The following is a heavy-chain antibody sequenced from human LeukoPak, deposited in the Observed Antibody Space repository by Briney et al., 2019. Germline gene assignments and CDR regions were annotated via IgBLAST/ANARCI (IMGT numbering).Heavy chain of an antibody. Sequence: PSETLSLTCTVSGGSISSSSYYWGWIRQPPGKGLEWIGSIYYNGSTYYNPSLKSRVTISVDTSKNQFSLKLSSVTAADTAVYYCARLYVVVVAATLYNWFDPWGQGTLVTVSS. CDR3: ARLYVVVVAATLYNWFDP. V-gene: IGHV4-39*01. D-gene: IGHD2-15*01. CDR2: IYYNGST. J-gene: IGHJ5*02. CDR1: GGSISSSSYY.